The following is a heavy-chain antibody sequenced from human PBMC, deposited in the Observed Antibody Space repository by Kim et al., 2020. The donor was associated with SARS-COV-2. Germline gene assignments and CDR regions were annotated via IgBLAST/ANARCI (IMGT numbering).Heavy chain of an antibody. CDR3: ARNVHVTSFDY. D-gene: IGHD3-16*01. V-gene: IGHV3-23*01. J-gene: IGHJ4*02. Sequence: ASLRLSCAASGFTFSIYAMSWVRQAPGKGLEWVSGISANGANTFYADSVKGRFTISRDNSKNTVFLQMSGLRAEDTAVYYCARNVHVTSFDYWGQGTLV. CDR2: ISANGANT. CDR1: GFTFSIYA.